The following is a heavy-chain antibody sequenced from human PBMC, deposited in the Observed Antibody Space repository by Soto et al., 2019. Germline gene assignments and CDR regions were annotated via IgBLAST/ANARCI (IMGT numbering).Heavy chain of an antibody. CDR1: GFTFSNAW. J-gene: IGHJ3*02. CDR3: TTETPIVVVVAAFDAFDI. D-gene: IGHD2-15*01. V-gene: IGHV3-15*01. Sequence: LRLSCAASGFTFSNAWMSWVRQAPGKGLEWVGRIKSKTDGGTTDYAAPVKGRFTISRDDSKNTLYLQMNSLKTEDTAVYYCTTETPIVVVVAAFDAFDIWGQGTMVT. CDR2: IKSKTDGGTT.